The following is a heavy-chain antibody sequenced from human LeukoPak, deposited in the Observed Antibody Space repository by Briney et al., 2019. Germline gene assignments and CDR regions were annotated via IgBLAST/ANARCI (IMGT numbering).Heavy chain of an antibody. Sequence: SETLSLTCAVYGGSFSGYYWSWIRQPPGKGLEWIGEINHSGSTNYNPSLKSRVTISVDTSKNQFSLKLSSVTAADTAVYYCARHCSSTSCPTGFDYWGQGTLVTVSS. D-gene: IGHD2-2*01. CDR3: ARHCSSTSCPTGFDY. J-gene: IGHJ4*02. CDR1: GGSFSGYY. CDR2: INHSGST. V-gene: IGHV4-34*01.